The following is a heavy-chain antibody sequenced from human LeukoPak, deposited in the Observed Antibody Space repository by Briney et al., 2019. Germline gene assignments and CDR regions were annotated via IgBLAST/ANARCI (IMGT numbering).Heavy chain of an antibody. CDR3: ARDLSYSSSSTGTDY. Sequence: ASVKVSCKASGYTFSGYYLHWVRQAPGQGLEWMGWIDPNSGGTNYAQKFQGRITMTRDTSINTVYMELSSLRSEDTAVYYCARDLSYSSSSTGTDYWGQGTLVTVSS. CDR2: IDPNSGGT. D-gene: IGHD6-6*01. V-gene: IGHV1-2*02. CDR1: GYTFSGYY. J-gene: IGHJ4*02.